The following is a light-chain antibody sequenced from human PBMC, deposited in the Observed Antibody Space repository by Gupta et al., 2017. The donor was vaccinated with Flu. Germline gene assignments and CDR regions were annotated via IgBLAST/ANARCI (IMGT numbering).Light chain of an antibody. CDR3: HQESRYPWT. CDR2: KAS. CDR1: QSITIW. Sequence: DIQMTQSPSALSASVGDRVTITCRASQSITIWLAWYQQKPGKAPNLLIYKASTLEGGVPSRFSGSGYGTEFTLTISSLQPDDFATYYCHQESRYPWTFGQGTKVEIK. V-gene: IGKV1-5*03. J-gene: IGKJ1*01.